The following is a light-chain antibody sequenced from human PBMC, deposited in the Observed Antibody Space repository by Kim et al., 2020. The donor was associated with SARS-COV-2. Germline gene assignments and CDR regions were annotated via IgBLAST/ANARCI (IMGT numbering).Light chain of an antibody. V-gene: IGLV1-47*01. CDR1: SANIGTNH. J-gene: IGLJ3*02. CDR2: RSN. Sequence: GQWVTTSCSGSSANIGTNHVYWYQQLPGTAPNLLIYRSNQRPSGVPDRFSASKSGTSASLGISGLRSEDEADYYCAAWDDSLSGVVFGGGTQLTVL. CDR3: AAWDDSLSGVV.